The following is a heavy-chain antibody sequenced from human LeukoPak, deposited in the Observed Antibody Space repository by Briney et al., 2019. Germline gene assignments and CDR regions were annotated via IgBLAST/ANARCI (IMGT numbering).Heavy chain of an antibody. Sequence: ASVKVSCKASGYTFTGYYIHWVRQAPGQGLEWMGWINPNSGGTNYAQKFQGRVTTTRDTSINTAYMELSRLRSDDTAVYYCARDGVVRGVIIYWGQGTLVTVSS. V-gene: IGHV1-2*02. D-gene: IGHD3-10*01. J-gene: IGHJ4*02. CDR1: GYTFTGYY. CDR3: ARDGVVRGVIIY. CDR2: INPNSGGT.